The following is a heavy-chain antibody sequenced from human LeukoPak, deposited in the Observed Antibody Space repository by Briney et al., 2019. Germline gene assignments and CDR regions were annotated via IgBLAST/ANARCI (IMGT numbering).Heavy chain of an antibody. D-gene: IGHD3-10*01. CDR1: GGSISSGSYY. Sequence: PSETLSLTCTVSGGSISSGSYYWSWIRQPPGKGLEWIGSIYYSGSTYYNPSLKSRVTISVDTSKNQFSLKLGSVTAADTAVYYCARDGRIWFGEGSHYWGQGTLVTVSS. J-gene: IGHJ4*02. CDR3: ARDGRIWFGEGSHY. CDR2: IYYSGST. V-gene: IGHV4-39*07.